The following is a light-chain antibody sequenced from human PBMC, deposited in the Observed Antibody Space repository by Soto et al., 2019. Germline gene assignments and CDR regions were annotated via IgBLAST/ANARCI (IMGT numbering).Light chain of an antibody. CDR2: YDS. CDR3: QVWDISSGHVV. V-gene: IGLV3-21*01. Sequence: SYELTQPPSVSVAPGKTASVACGGRNIGSKSVHGYQKKSGQAPVLVRYYDSDRPSGIPERFSGSNSGNTATLTISRVEAGDEADYYCQVWDISSGHVVFGGGTKLTVL. J-gene: IGLJ3*02. CDR1: NIGSKS.